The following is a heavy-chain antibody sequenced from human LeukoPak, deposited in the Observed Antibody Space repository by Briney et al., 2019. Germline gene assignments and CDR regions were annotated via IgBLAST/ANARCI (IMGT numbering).Heavy chain of an antibody. CDR1: GFTFSDYY. J-gene: IGHJ4*02. D-gene: IGHD3-10*01. CDR3: ARDRYYYGSGSPLDY. Sequence: GGSLRLSCAASGFTFSDYYMSWIRQAPGKGLEWVSYISSSGSTIYYADSVKGRFTISRDNAKNSLYLQTNSLRAEATAVYYCARDRYYYGSGSPLDYWGQGTLVTVSS. V-gene: IGHV3-11*01. CDR2: ISSSGSTI.